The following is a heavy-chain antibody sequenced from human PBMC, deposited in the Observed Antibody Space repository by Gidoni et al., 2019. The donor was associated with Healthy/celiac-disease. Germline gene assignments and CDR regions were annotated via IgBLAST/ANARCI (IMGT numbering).Heavy chain of an antibody. CDR1: GYSFTSYW. J-gene: IGHJ5*02. CDR3: ARTAIYSSSKGWFDP. V-gene: IGHV5-51*01. Sequence: EVQLVQSGAEVKKPGESLKISWQGAGYSFTSYWIGWVRQMPGKGLEWMGIIYPGDSDTRYSPSFQGQVTISADKSISTAYLQWSSLKASDTAMYYCARTAIYSSSKGWFDPWGQGTLVTVSS. CDR2: IYPGDSDT. D-gene: IGHD6-13*01.